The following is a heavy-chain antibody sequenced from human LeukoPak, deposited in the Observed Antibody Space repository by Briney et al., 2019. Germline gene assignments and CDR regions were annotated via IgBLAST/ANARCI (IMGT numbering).Heavy chain of an antibody. CDR1: GFTFSSYS. V-gene: IGHV3-21*01. J-gene: IGHJ5*02. CDR2: ISSSSSYI. D-gene: IGHD2-8*01. Sequence: GGSLRLSCAASGFTFSSYSMNWVRQAPGKGLEWVSSISSSSSYIYYADSVEGRFTISRDNAKNSLYLQMNSLRAEDTAVYYCAVLVPKPFDPWGQGTLVTVSS. CDR3: AVLVPKPFDP.